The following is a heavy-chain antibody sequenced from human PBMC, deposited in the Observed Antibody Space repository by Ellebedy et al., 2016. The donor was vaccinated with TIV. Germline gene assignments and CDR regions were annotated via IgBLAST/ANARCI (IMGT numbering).Heavy chain of an antibody. V-gene: IGHV3-7*01. Sequence: GGSLRLSCAASGFTFGDFWMSWVRQAPGKGLEWVANINTDGSAEYYVDSVKGRFTISRDNAKNSVYLQVNTLRPEDAALYYCAKFPSGDKDWYFDLWGRGTLVTVSS. CDR2: INTDGSAE. J-gene: IGHJ2*01. CDR3: AKFPSGDKDWYFDL. CDR1: GFTFGDFW. D-gene: IGHD2-21*01.